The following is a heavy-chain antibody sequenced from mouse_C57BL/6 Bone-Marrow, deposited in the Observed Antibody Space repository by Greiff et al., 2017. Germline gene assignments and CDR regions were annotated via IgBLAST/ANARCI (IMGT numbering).Heavy chain of an antibody. J-gene: IGHJ3*01. D-gene: IGHD2-10*01. V-gene: IGHV1-80*01. CDR1: GYAFSSYW. CDR2: IYPGDGDT. CDR3: SCLLWFAY. Sequence: QVQLQQSGAELVKPGASVKISCKASGYAFSSYWMNWVQQRPGKGLEWIGQIYPGDGDTNYNGKFKGKATLTADKSSSTAYMQLSSLTAEDSAVYFCSCLLWFAYWGQGTLVTVSA.